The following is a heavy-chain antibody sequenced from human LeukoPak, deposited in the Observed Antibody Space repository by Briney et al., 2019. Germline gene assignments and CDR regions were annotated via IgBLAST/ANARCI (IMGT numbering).Heavy chain of an antibody. CDR2: ISYNGDST. D-gene: IGHD6-19*01. CDR3: ARRGSSGWFVDY. V-gene: IGHV3-64*01. J-gene: IGHJ4*02. CDR1: GFTFSTYA. Sequence: PGRSLRLSCAASGFTFSTYAMHWVRQAPGKGLEYVSFISYNGDSTYYANSVKGRFTISRDNSKNTLYLQMGSLRVEDMAVYYCARRGSSGWFVDYWGQGSLVTVSS.